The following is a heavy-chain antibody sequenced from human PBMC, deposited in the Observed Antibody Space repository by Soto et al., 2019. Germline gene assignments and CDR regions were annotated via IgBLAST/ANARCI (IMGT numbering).Heavy chain of an antibody. CDR2: ISGSGGST. CDR3: AKDWDSSGYYHTHSIDY. D-gene: IGHD3-22*01. V-gene: IGHV3-23*01. Sequence: GGSLGRGCAASGFTLSSYGVSWGRQAPGKGLEWVSAISGSGGSTYYADSVKGRFTISRDNSKNTLYLQMNSLRAEDTAVYYCAKDWDSSGYYHTHSIDYWGQGTLVTVSS. CDR1: GFTLSSYG. J-gene: IGHJ4*02.